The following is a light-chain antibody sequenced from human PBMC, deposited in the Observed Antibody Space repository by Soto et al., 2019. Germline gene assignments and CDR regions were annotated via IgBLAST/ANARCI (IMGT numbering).Light chain of an antibody. CDR2: GAS. CDR3: QQPHSWPFP. J-gene: IGKJ1*01. CDR1: QTVSSN. Sequence: EIVVTQFPATLSVSPGQGATLSCRASQTVSSNYLAWCQQRPGQAPRLLIYGASTRAAGIPDRFSGSGSGTEFTLTISSLQSEDFSFYYRQQPHSWPFPFGPVSK. V-gene: IGKV3D-15*01.